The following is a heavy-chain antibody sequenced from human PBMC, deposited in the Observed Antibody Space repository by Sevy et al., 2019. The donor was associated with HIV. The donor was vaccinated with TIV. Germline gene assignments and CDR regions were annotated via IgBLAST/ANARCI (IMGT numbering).Heavy chain of an antibody. J-gene: IGHJ3*02. CDR3: AGGNEFGAFDI. V-gene: IGHV3-30-3*01. CDR1: GFTFSSYA. D-gene: IGHD3-10*01. Sequence: GGSLRLSCAASGFTFSSYAMHWVRQAPGKGLEWVAVISYDGSNKYYADSVKCRFTISRENSKNTLYLQMNSLRAEDTAVYYCAGGNEFGAFDIWGQGTMVTVSS. CDR2: ISYDGSNK.